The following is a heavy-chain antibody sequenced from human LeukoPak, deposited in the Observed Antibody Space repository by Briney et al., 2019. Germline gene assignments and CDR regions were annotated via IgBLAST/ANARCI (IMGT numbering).Heavy chain of an antibody. V-gene: IGHV3-66*01. CDR1: GFDVSINY. Sequence: GGSLRLSCAASGFDVSINYMNWIRQSPEKGLEWVSIIHNDGSTYYADSVKGRFTVSRDNSKNTVSLQMDSLRVDDTGIYYCARGFLQLTPYYFDYWGRGALVTVSS. CDR3: ARGFLQLTPYYFDY. CDR2: IHNDGST. D-gene: IGHD1-1*01. J-gene: IGHJ4*02.